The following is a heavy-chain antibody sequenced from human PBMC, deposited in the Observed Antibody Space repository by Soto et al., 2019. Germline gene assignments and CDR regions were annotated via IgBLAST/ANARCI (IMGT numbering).Heavy chain of an antibody. Sequence: GGSLRLSCAASGFTFSSYAMSWVRQAPGKGLEWVSAISGSGGSTYYADSVKGWFTISRDNSKNTLYLQMNSLRAEDTAVYYCAKVIRKARFLEWTIDYWGQGTLVTVSS. V-gene: IGHV3-23*01. J-gene: IGHJ4*02. CDR3: AKVIRKARFLEWTIDY. D-gene: IGHD3-3*01. CDR1: GFTFSSYA. CDR2: ISGSGGST.